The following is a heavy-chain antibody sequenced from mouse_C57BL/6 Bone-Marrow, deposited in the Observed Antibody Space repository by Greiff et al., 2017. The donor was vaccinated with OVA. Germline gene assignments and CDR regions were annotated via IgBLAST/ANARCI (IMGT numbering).Heavy chain of an antibody. V-gene: IGHV5-17*01. J-gene: IGHJ3*01. D-gene: IGHD1-1*01. CDR1: GFTFSDYG. CDR2: ISSGSSTI. Sequence: EVQLVESGGGLVKPGGSLKLSCAASGFTFSDYGMHWVRQAPEKGLEWVAYISSGSSTIYYADTVKGRYTISRDNAKNTLFLQMTSLRSEDTAMYCCARYYYGSPWFAYWGQGTLVTVSA. CDR3: ARYYYGSPWFAY.